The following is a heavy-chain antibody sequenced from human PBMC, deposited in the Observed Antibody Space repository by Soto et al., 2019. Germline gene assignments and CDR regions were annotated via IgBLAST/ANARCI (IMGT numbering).Heavy chain of an antibody. CDR3: ARELGRSFDIVGFEY. CDR2: IYSGGTT. J-gene: IGHJ4*02. Sequence: PGGSLRLSCAVSGFIVSSYYMSWVRQAPGKGLEWLSVIYSGGTTYYADSVKGRFTISRDNSKNTLYLQMNSLRDDDTAVYYCARELGRSFDIVGFEYWGQGTLVTVSS. V-gene: IGHV3-53*01. D-gene: IGHD2-15*01. CDR1: GFIVSSYY.